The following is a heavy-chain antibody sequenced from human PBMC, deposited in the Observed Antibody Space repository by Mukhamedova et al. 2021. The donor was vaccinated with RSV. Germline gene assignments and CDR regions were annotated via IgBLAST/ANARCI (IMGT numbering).Heavy chain of an antibody. J-gene: IGHJ4*02. CDR2: IYHSGST. D-gene: IGHD6-13*01. CDR3: ARGMAIAAGTTTIGARRG. Sequence: GKGLEWIGSIYHSGSTYYNPSLKSRVTISVDTSKNQFSLKLSSVTAADTAVYYCARGMAIAAGTTTIGARRGWGQGTLVTVSS. V-gene: IGHV4-38-2*02.